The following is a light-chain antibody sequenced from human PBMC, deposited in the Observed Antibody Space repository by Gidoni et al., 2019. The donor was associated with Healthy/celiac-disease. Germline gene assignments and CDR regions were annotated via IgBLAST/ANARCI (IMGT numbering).Light chain of an antibody. CDR3: QQLNSYA. V-gene: IGKV1-9*01. CDR1: QDISSY. J-gene: IGKJ2*01. CDR2: AAS. Sequence: DIQLTQSPSFLSASVGDRFTITCRASQDISSYLAWYQQKPGKAPELLIYAASILQSGVPSRFSGRGSGTEFTLTISSLQPADFATYYCQQLNSYAFGQXTKVDSK.